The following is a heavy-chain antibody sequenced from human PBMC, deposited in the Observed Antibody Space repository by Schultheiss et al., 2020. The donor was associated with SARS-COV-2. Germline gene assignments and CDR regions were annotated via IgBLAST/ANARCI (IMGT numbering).Heavy chain of an antibody. CDR1: GGSIDGYY. Sequence: SETLSLTCTVSGGSIDGYYWNWIRQPPGKGLEWMGYIYHSGSIYYNPSLKSRVTISVDTSKNQFSLKLNSVTAADTAVYYCARQAVVVLGWFDPWGQGTLVTVSS. V-gene: IGHV4-59*04. J-gene: IGHJ5*02. CDR2: IYHSGSI. D-gene: IGHD2-15*01. CDR3: ARQAVVVLGWFDP.